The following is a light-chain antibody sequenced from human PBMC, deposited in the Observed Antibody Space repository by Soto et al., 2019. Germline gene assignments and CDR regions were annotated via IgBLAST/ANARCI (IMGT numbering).Light chain of an antibody. J-gene: IGLJ2*01. V-gene: IGLV2-23*01. CDR2: EDS. CDR1: TSDVGSYNL. Sequence: QSVLTQPASVSGSPGQSITISCTGTTSDVGSYNLVSWYQQYPGKAPKLIIHEDSKRPSGVSNRFSGSKSGNTASLTISGLQAEDEADYYCSSPTTSVLFGGGTKLTVL. CDR3: SSPTTSVL.